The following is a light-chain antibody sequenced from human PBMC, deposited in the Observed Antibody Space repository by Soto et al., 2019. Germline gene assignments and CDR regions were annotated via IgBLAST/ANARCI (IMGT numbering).Light chain of an antibody. CDR3: QQYNGWPLT. CDR1: QSVSSN. J-gene: IGKJ4*01. CDR2: DIS. Sequence: EIVMTQSPATLSVSPGERATLSCRASQSVSSNLAWYQQKPGQAPSILIYDISTMATGIPTRFSGSGSGTEFTLTISSLQSENFAVYYCQQYNGWPLTFGGGTNVEIK. V-gene: IGKV3D-15*01.